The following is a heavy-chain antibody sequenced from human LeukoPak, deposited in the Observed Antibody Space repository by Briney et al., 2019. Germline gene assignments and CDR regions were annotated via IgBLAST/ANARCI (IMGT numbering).Heavy chain of an antibody. CDR1: GGSISSGDYY. V-gene: IGHV4-30-4*01. D-gene: IGHD1-1*01. J-gene: IGHJ4*02. CDR3: ARGPVTYGVQGTYYFDY. Sequence: SETLSLTCTVSGGSISSGDYYWSWIRQPPGKGLEWIGYIYYSGSTYYKPSLKSRVSISLDTSKTQFSVKLTSVTAADTAVYYCARGPVTYGVQGTYYFDYWGQGTLVTVSS. CDR2: IYYSGST.